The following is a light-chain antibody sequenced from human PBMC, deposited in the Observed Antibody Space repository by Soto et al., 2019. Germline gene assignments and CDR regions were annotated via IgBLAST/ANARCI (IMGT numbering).Light chain of an antibody. J-gene: IGKJ4*01. CDR1: QSLLHGNGFNY. V-gene: IGKV2-28*01. CDR3: MQPLHTALT. CDR2: LGS. Sequence: IVMTQSPLSLPVAPGEAASISCKSSQSLLHGNGFNYLNWYLQKPGQSPQLLIYLGSNRASGVPDMISGSGSGTDFTLNSSIVEAEYGGVYDCMQPLHTALTYSGGNKVDI.